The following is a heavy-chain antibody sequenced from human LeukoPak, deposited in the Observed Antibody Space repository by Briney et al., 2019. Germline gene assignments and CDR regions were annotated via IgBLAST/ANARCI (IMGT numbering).Heavy chain of an antibody. CDR1: GGSISSYY. CDR2: IYTSGST. D-gene: IGHD2-21*01. CDR3: ARRPHIVVVIAILAGWFDP. J-gene: IGHJ5*02. V-gene: IGHV4-4*07. Sequence: SETLSLTCTVSGGSISSYYWSWIRQPAGKGLEWIGRIYTSGSTNYNPSLKSRVTMSVDTSKNQFSLKLSSVTAADTAVYYCARRPHIVVVIAILAGWFDPWGQGTLVTVSS.